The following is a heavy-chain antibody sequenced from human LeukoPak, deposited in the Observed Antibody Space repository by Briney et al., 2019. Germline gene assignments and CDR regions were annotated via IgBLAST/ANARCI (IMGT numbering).Heavy chain of an antibody. D-gene: IGHD2-21*02. CDR1: GFNFSDYY. CDR2: MSSRSGII. V-gene: IGHV3-11*01. CDR3: ARGRRDCSGDCYVAFDI. J-gene: IGHJ3*02. Sequence: GGSLRLSCVASGFNFSDYYMNWIRQSPGKGLEWISYMSSRSGIIYYADSVKGRFTISRDNSKNSLFLQMHSLRADDTAVYYCARGRRDCSGDCYVAFDIWGQGTMVTVSS.